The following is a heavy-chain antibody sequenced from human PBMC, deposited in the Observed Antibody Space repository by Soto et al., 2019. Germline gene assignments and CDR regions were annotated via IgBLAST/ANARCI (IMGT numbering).Heavy chain of an antibody. D-gene: IGHD6-13*01. CDR1: GGSFSGYY. J-gene: IGHJ4*02. Sequence: PSETLSLTCAVYGGSFSGYYWSWIRQPPGKVLEWIGEINHSGSTNYNPSLKSRVTMSVDTSNNQFSLRLSSVTAADTAVYYCARALSSAAGLYFDYWGQGTLVTVSS. CDR3: ARALSSAAGLYFDY. V-gene: IGHV4-34*01. CDR2: INHSGST.